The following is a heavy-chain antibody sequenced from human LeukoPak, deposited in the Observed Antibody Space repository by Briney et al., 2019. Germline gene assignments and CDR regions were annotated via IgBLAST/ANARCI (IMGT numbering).Heavy chain of an antibody. CDR1: GYSFTSYW. Sequence: GESVKISCKGSGYSFTSYWIGWVRQMPGKGLEWMGIIYPGDSDTRYSPSFQGQVTISADKSISTAYLQWSSLKASDTAMYYCARIAAYYYDSSGYQLDYWGQGTLVTVSS. CDR2: IYPGDSDT. V-gene: IGHV5-51*01. J-gene: IGHJ4*02. CDR3: ARIAAYYYDSSGYQLDY. D-gene: IGHD3-22*01.